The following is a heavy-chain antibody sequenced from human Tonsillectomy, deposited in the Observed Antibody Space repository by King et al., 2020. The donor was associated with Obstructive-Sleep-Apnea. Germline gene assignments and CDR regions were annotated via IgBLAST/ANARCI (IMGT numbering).Heavy chain of an antibody. V-gene: IGHV5-51*01. CDR1: GYSFTSYL. D-gene: IGHD3-22*01. J-gene: IGHJ4*02. CDR3: ARRFYYYDSSRYYYPYFDY. CDR2: IYPDDSDT. Sequence: QLVQSGAEVKKPGESLKISCKGSGYSFTSYLIGWVRQMPGKGLEWMGIIYPDDSDTRYSPSFQGQVSISVDKSISTAYLQCSSLKASDTAMYYCARRFYYYDSSRYYYPYFDYWGQGTLVTVSS.